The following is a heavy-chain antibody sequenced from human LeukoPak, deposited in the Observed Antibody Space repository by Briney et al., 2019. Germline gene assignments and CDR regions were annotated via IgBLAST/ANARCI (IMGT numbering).Heavy chain of an antibody. J-gene: IGHJ4*02. Sequence: GRSLRLSCAASGFTFSSYGMHWVRQAPGKGLEWVAVISYDGSNKYYADSVKGRFTISRDNSKNTLYLQMNSLRAEDTAVYYCALGGSGWYLNYWGQGTLVTVSP. CDR2: ISYDGSNK. CDR1: GFTFSSYG. V-gene: IGHV3-30*03. CDR3: ALGGSGWYLNY. D-gene: IGHD6-19*01.